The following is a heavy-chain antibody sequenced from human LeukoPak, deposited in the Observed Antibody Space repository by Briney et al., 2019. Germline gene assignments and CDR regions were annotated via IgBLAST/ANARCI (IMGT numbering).Heavy chain of an antibody. CDR2: XXQDGSNK. V-gene: IGHV3-30*04. J-gene: IGHJ6*03. D-gene: IGHD3-3*01. CDR1: GFTLSSYV. CDR3: ARTTYYDLDYYYYMDV. Sequence: GSLRLSCAASGFTLSSYVMHWVRQVPGKGLXXXXXXXQDGSNKDYADSVRGRFTISRDNSKNILQLQMNSLRAEDTAVFYCARTTYYDLDYYYYMDVWGKGTTATVSS.